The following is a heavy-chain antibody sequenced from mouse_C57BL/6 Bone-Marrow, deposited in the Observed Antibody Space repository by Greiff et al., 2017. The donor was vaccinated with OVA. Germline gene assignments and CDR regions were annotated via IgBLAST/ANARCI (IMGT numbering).Heavy chain of an antibody. CDR2: IDPSDSYT. CDR3: AREVSLAY. CDR1: GYTFTSYW. J-gene: IGHJ3*01. Sequence: QVQLQQPGAELVRPGTSVKLSCKASGYTFTSYWMHWVKQRPGQGLEWIGVIDPSDSYTNYNQKFKGKATLTVDTSSSTAYMQLSSLTSADSAVYYCAREVSLAYWGQGTLVTVSA. V-gene: IGHV1-59*01. D-gene: IGHD2-2*01.